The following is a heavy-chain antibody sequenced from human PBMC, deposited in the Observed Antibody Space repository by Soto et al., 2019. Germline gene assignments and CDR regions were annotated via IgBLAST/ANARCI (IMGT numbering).Heavy chain of an antibody. V-gene: IGHV4-4*02. CDR1: VGSVSISNW. CDR3: ARVSVTGTYSDY. Sequence: SETLSLTCAVSVGSVSISNWWTWFRQPPGRGLEWIGEIYHIGSTKYNPSLKSRVTISVDKAKNQFSLTLSSVTAADMAVYYCARVSVTGTYSDYWGQGTQVTVSS. J-gene: IGHJ4*02. D-gene: IGHD6-19*01. CDR2: IYHIGST.